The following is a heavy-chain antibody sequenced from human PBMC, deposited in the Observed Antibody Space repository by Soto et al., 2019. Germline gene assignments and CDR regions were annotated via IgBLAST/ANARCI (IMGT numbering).Heavy chain of an antibody. CDR1: GFSFDTYN. V-gene: IGHV3-21*02. CDR3: ARDFEPTEGDYYYYGMDV. J-gene: IGHJ6*02. Sequence: EDQLVESGGGLVKPGGSLRLSCAASGFSFDTYNMNWVRQAPGKGLEWVSSISSGRPDIFYADSVRGRFTISRDDAKNSLFLQMNSLRAEVSALYYCARDFEPTEGDYYYYGMDVWGQGTRVTVSS. CDR2: ISSGRPDI. D-gene: IGHD1-26*01.